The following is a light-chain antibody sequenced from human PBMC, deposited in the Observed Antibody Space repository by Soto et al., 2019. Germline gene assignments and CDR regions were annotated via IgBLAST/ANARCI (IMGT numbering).Light chain of an antibody. CDR2: AAS. V-gene: IGKV1-39*01. CDR1: QSISSY. CDR3: QQSYSTPPT. J-gene: IGKJ1*01. Sequence: DIQMTQSRSSLSASVGDRVTITCRASQSISSYLNWYQQKPGKAPKLLIYAASSLQSGVPSRFSGSGSGTDFTLTISSLQPEDFATCYCQQSYSTPPTFGQGTKVDIK.